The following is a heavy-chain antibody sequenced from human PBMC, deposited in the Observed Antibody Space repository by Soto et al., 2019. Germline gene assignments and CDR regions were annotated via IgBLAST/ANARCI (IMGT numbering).Heavy chain of an antibody. D-gene: IGHD1-1*01. CDR3: AHRLSGYNWNGGYFDY. CDR1: GFSLTSRPMG. V-gene: IGHV2-5*02. Sequence: QITLKESAPTRVKPTQTLTLTCTFSGFSLTSRPMGVGWIRQPPGKALEWLAFIYCDDDKRYSPSLRSRLTITKDTSGTQVGLTMTNMDPVDTATYYCAHRLSGYNWNGGYFDYWGQGALVTVSS. CDR2: IYCDDDK. J-gene: IGHJ4*02.